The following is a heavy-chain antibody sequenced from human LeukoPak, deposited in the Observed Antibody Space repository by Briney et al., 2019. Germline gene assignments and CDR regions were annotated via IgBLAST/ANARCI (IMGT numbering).Heavy chain of an antibody. Sequence: ASVKVSCKVSGYTLTELSMHWVRQAPGKGLEWMGGFDPEDGETIYAQKFQGRVTMTEDTSTDTAYMELSSLRSEDTAVYYCARDTESADIVVVPAAIPGWFDPWGQGTLVTVSS. V-gene: IGHV1-24*01. J-gene: IGHJ5*02. CDR2: FDPEDGET. CDR1: GYTLTELS. CDR3: ARDTESADIVVVPAAIPGWFDP. D-gene: IGHD2-2*02.